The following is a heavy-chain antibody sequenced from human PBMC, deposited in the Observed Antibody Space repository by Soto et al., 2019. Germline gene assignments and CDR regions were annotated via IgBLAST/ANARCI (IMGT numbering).Heavy chain of an antibody. CDR1: GYTLTELS. V-gene: IGHV1-24*01. J-gene: IGHJ6*01. Sequence: ASVKVSCKVSGYTLTELSMHWVRQAPGKGLEWMGGFDPEDGETICAQKFQGRVTMTEDTSTDTAYMELSSLRSEDTAVYYCATPARTDYYYGMDVWGQGTTVTVSS. CDR2: FDPEDGET. CDR3: ATPARTDYYYGMDV. D-gene: IGHD6-25*01.